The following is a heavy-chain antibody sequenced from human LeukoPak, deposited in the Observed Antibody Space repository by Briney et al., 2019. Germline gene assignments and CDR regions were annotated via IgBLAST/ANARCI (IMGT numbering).Heavy chain of an antibody. Sequence: GRSLRLSCATFGLNSINYWMSWAGKAQGKGLDWVANIKEDGSQKNNVDSVKGRFTVSRDNAKTSLYLQMNILRGDDAAIYFCARDWGAAGLWDYWGQGTLVTVSS. CDR3: ARDWGAAGLWDY. CDR1: GLNSINYW. V-gene: IGHV3-7*05. J-gene: IGHJ4*02. CDR2: IKEDGSQK. D-gene: IGHD6-13*01.